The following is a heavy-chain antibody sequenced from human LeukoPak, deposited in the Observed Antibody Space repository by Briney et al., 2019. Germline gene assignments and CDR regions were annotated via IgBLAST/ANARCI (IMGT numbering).Heavy chain of an antibody. D-gene: IGHD2-2*01. V-gene: IGHV3-30-3*01. Sequence: GGSLRLSCAASGFTFSSYAMHWVRQAPGKGLEWVAVISYDGSNKYYADSVKGRFTISRDNSKNTLYLQMNSLRAEDTAVYYCARDPYDGDCSSTSCYVVYWGQGTLVTVS. CDR3: ARDPYDGDCSSTSCYVVY. J-gene: IGHJ4*02. CDR1: GFTFSSYA. CDR2: ISYDGSNK.